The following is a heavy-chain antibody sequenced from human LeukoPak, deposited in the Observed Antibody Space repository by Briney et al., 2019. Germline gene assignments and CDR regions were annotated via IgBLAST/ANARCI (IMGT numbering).Heavy chain of an antibody. CDR3: ARDREEGSYYYYGMDV. CDR1: GYTFTSYY. D-gene: IGHD3-10*01. CDR2: INPSGGST. V-gene: IGHV1-46*01. Sequence: VASVTVSCTASGYTFTSYYMHWVRQAPGQGLEWMGIINPSGGSTSYAQKFQGRVTMTRDTSTGTVYMELSSLRSEDTAVYYCARDREEGSYYYYGMDVWGQGTTVTVSS. J-gene: IGHJ6*02.